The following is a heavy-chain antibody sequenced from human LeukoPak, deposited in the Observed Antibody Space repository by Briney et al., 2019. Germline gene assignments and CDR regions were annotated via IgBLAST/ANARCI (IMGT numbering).Heavy chain of an antibody. CDR2: YSWYGNST. D-gene: IGHD3-22*01. CDR3: AKRAYTRYYDSSGYRYFDY. Sequence: RGSLRLSCAASGFTFNTYAMTWVRQAPGKGLEWVSAYSWYGNSTYYADPVKGRFTISRDNSKNTLYLQMKSLRAEDTAVYYCAKRAYTRYYDSSGYRYFDYWGQGTLGTLSS. CDR1: GFTFNTYA. V-gene: IGHV3-23*01. J-gene: IGHJ4*02.